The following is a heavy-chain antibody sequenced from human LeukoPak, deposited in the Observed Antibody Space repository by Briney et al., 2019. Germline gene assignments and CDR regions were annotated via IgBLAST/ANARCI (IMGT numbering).Heavy chain of an antibody. V-gene: IGHV1-2*02. D-gene: IGHD2/OR15-2a*01. CDR1: GYTFTGYY. J-gene: IGHJ3*02. CDR3: ARDPNSNAFDI. CDR2: INPNSGGT. Sequence: ASVKVSCKASGYTFTGYYMHWVRQAPGQGPEWMGWINPNSGGTNYAQKFQGRVTMTRDTSISTVYMELSSLRSEDTAVYYCARDPNSNAFDIWGQGTMVTVSS.